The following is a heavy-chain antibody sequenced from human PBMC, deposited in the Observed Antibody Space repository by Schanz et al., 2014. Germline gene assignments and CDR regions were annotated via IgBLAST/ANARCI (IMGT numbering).Heavy chain of an antibody. D-gene: IGHD1-26*01. Sequence: QGQLVESGGGVVQPGKSLRLSCATSGFIFRSFGIHWVRQAPGKGLEWVAVIWSDGSNEDYADSVKGRFTISRDNSKSALYLHKTSRRAEDTAVYYCARNRGGGGQGTPVTVSS. J-gene: IGHJ4*02. CDR2: IWSDGSNE. CDR1: GFIFRSFG. V-gene: IGHV3-33*01. CDR3: ARNRGG.